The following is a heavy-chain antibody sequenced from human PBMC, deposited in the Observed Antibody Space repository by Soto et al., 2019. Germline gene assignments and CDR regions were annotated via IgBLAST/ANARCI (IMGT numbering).Heavy chain of an antibody. J-gene: IGHJ4*02. Sequence: SETLSLTCTVSGGSISSSSYYWGWIRQPPGKGLEWIGSIYYSGSTYYNPSLKSRVTISVDTSKNQFSLKLSSVTAADTAVYYCASRGDYLDYWGQGTLVTVSS. V-gene: IGHV4-39*01. CDR3: ASRGDYLDY. CDR2: IYYSGST. CDR1: GGSISSSSYY.